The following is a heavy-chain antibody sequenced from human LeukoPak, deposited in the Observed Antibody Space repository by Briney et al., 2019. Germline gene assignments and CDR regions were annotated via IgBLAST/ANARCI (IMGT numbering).Heavy chain of an antibody. V-gene: IGHV3-30*02. CDR1: GFTFSSYG. Sequence: PGXXLRLSCAASGFTFSSYGMHWVRQAPGKGLEWVAFIRYDGSNKYYADSVKGRFTISRDNSKNTLYLQMNSLRAEDTAVYYCAKDRGPYYDFWSGKYDYWGQGTLVTVSS. D-gene: IGHD3-3*01. CDR2: IRYDGSNK. CDR3: AKDRGPYYDFWSGKYDY. J-gene: IGHJ4*02.